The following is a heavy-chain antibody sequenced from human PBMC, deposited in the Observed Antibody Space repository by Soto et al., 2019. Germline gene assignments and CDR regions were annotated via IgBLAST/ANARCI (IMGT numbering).Heavy chain of an antibody. V-gene: IGHV4-34*01. CDR1: GGSFSDYY. D-gene: IGHD5-18*01. Sequence: SETLSLTCAVYGGSFSDYYWSWIRQPPGKGLEWIGEINHSGSTNYNPSLKSRVTISVDTSKNQFSLKLSSVTAADTAVYYCARGRGYSYGYWFDPWGQGTLVTVPQ. CDR2: INHSGST. CDR3: ARGRGYSYGYWFDP. J-gene: IGHJ5*02.